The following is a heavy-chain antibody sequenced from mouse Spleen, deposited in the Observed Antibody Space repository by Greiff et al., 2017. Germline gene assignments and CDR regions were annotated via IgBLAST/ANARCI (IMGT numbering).Heavy chain of an antibody. CDR1: GFTFTDYY. Sequence: EVQGVESGGGLVQPGGSLSLSCAASGFTFTDYYMSWVRQPPGKALEWLGFIRNKANGYTTEYSASVKGRFTISRDNSQSILYLQMNALRAEDSATYYCARWRGDWYFDVWGAGTTVTVSS. V-gene: IGHV7-3*01. J-gene: IGHJ1*01. CDR3: ARWRGDWYFDV. CDR2: IRNKANGYTT.